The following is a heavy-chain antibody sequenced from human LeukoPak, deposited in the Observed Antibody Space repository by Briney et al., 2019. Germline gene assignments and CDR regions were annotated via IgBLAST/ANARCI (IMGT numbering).Heavy chain of an antibody. CDR2: IRQDENEI. Sequence: GGSLRLSCVASGFTLSSYWMSWVRQAPGKGLEWVANIRQDENEIYYVDAVKGRFTISRDNAKNSLYLQMNSLRAEDTAVYYCARERRDGYTGTLDYWGQGTLVTVSS. D-gene: IGHD5-24*01. V-gene: IGHV3-7*01. CDR1: GFTLSSYW. CDR3: ARERRDGYTGTLDY. J-gene: IGHJ4*02.